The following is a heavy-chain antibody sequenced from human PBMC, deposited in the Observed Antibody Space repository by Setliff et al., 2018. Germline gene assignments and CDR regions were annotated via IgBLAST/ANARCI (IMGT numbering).Heavy chain of an antibody. J-gene: IGHJ4*02. Sequence: PGGSLRLSCAASGFTFSSYWMSWVRQAPGKGLEWVANIKQDGSEKYYVDSVKGRFTISRDNAKNSLYLQMNSLRTEDTAVYYCAKGRGQYYDSSGYYGRVLDYWGQGTLVTVSS. CDR3: AKGRGQYYDSSGYYGRVLDY. CDR2: IKQDGSEK. D-gene: IGHD3-22*01. CDR1: GFTFSSYW. V-gene: IGHV3-7*03.